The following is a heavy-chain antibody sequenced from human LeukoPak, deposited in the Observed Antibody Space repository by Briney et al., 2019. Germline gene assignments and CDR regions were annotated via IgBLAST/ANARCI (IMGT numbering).Heavy chain of an antibody. CDR1: GGTFTKSA. V-gene: IGHV1-69*13. CDR3: TRVITIGQPPYYYYMDL. J-gene: IGHJ6*03. CDR2: FIPLLGTA. D-gene: IGHD3-10*01. Sequence: SVKVSCKASGGTFTKSAFSWVRQAPGQGLEWMGGFIPLLGTANYEQEFQGRVTITADESTSTAYMQLSSLRSEDTAMYFCTRVITIGQPPYYYYMDLWGKGTTVTVSS.